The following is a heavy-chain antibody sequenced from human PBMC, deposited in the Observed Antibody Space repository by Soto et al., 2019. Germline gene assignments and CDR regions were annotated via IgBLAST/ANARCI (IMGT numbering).Heavy chain of an antibody. CDR3: ARTAAAGKYYYGVDV. V-gene: IGHV5-51*01. Sequence: GESLKISCKGSGYSFTSYWIGWVRQMPGKGLEWMGIIYPGDSDTRYSPSFQGQVTNSADKSISTAYLQWSSLKASDTAMYYCARTAAAGKYYYGVDVWGQGTTVTVS. D-gene: IGHD6-13*01. CDR2: IYPGDSDT. CDR1: GYSFTSYW. J-gene: IGHJ6*02.